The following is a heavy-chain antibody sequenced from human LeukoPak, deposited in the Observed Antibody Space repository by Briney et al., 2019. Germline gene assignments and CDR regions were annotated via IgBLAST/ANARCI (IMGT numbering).Heavy chain of an antibody. D-gene: IGHD4-17*01. V-gene: IGHV4-59*01. CDR1: GGSINGYY. CDR2: IYYSGST. Sequence: SETLSLTCTVSGGSINGYYWSWIRQPPGKGLEWIGYIYYSGSTSYNTSLKSRVTISVDTSKNQFSLKLSSVTAADTAVYYCARDSRDYGERAFDIWGQGTVVSLFS. CDR3: ARDSRDYGERAFDI. J-gene: IGHJ3*02.